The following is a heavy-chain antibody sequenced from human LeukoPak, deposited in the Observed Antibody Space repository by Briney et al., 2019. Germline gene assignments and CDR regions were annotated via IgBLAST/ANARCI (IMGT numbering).Heavy chain of an antibody. Sequence: SETLSLTCTVSGGSISSGGYYWSWIRQHPGKGLEWIGYIYYSGSTYYNPSLKSRVTISVDTSKNQFSLKLSSVTAADTAVYYCARIAAAVRRGYYFDYWGQGTLVTVSS. V-gene: IGHV4-31*03. CDR3: ARIAAAVRRGYYFDY. CDR2: IYYSGST. D-gene: IGHD6-13*01. J-gene: IGHJ4*02. CDR1: GGSISSGGYY.